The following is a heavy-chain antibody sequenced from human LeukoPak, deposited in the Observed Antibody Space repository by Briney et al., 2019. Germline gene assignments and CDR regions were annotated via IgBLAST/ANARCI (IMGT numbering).Heavy chain of an antibody. J-gene: IGHJ4*02. CDR2: FDPEDGET. CDR1: GYTLTELS. Sequence: EASVKVSCTVSGYTLTELSMHWVRQAPGKGLEWMGGFDPEDGETIYAQKFQGRVTMTEDTSTDTAYMELSSLRSEDTAVYYCATVAVVPAANAGGYYFDYWGQGTLVTVSS. V-gene: IGHV1-24*01. D-gene: IGHD2-2*01. CDR3: ATVAVVPAANAGGYYFDY.